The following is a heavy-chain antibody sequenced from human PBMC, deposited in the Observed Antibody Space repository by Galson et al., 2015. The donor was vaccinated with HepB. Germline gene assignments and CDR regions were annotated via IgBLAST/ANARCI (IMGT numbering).Heavy chain of an antibody. CDR1: GGSFSGYY. CDR2: INHSGST. J-gene: IGHJ4*02. D-gene: IGHD4-11*01. Sequence: ETLSLTCAVYGGSFSGYYWSWIRQPPGKGLEWIGEINHSGSTNYNPSLKSRVTISVDTSKTQFSLKLNSVTAADTAVYYCATPYTSRFDYWGQGTLVTVSS. CDR3: ATPYTSRFDY. V-gene: IGHV4-34*01.